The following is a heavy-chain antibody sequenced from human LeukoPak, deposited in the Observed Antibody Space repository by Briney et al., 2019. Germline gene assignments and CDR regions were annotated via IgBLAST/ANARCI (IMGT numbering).Heavy chain of an antibody. V-gene: IGHV1-69*13. CDR1: GGTFSSYV. D-gene: IGHD3-22*01. CDR2: IIPIFGTA. CDR3: AHRRAHYYDSSGSSRGDYHFDY. J-gene: IGHJ4*02. Sequence: ASVKVSCKASGGTFSSYVISWVRQAPGQGLEWMGGIIPIFGTANYAQKFQGRVTITADESTSTAYMELSSLRSEDTAVYYCAHRRAHYYDSSGSSRGDYHFDYWGQGTLVTVSS.